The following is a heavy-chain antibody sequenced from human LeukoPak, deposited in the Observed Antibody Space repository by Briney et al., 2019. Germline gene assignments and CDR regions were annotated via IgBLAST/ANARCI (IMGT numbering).Heavy chain of an antibody. J-gene: IGHJ5*02. CDR2: ISGSGGST. CDR3: AKDRVSSSWYSGWFDP. Sequence: GGSLRLSCAASGFTFRGYAMGWVRQAPGKGLEWVSAISGSGGSTYHADSVRGRFTISTDNTKNTLYLQMNSQRAEDTAVYYCAKDRVSSSWYSGWFDPWRQGTLVSVSS. CDR1: GFTFRGYA. V-gene: IGHV3-23*01. D-gene: IGHD6-13*01.